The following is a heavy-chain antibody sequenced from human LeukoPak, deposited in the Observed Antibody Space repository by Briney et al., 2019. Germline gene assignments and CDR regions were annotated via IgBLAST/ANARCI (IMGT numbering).Heavy chain of an antibody. CDR2: MKSNNGHT. J-gene: IGHJ5*02. CDR3: ARVRERGLSGYDYNWFDP. CDR1: GYTFTSFD. V-gene: IGHV1-8*01. D-gene: IGHD5-12*01. Sequence: ASVKVSCKASGYTFTSFDFNWVRQATGEGLEWMGWMKSNNGHTGYAQKFQGRVTITADESTSTAYMELSSLRSEDTAVYYCARVRERGLSGYDYNWFDPWGQGTLVTVSS.